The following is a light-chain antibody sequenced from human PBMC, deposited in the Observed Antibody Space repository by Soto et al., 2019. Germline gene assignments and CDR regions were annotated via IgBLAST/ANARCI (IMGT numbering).Light chain of an antibody. CDR1: SSDIGSNT. CDR3: AAWDASLNGPV. V-gene: IGLV1-44*01. J-gene: IGLJ2*01. Sequence: QSVLTQPPSASGTPGQWVTISCSGGSSDIGSNTVHWYQHPPGTAPNLLIYNGNQRPSGVPDRFSGSTSATSASLAISALLSADDADYYCAAWDASLNGPVFGRGAKLTVL. CDR2: NGN.